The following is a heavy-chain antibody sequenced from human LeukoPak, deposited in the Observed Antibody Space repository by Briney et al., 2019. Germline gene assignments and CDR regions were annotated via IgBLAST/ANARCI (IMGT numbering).Heavy chain of an antibody. J-gene: IGHJ4*02. V-gene: IGHV3-48*03. CDR1: GFTFSSYE. CDR2: ISGSGGST. D-gene: IGHD6-19*01. Sequence: HPGGSLRLSCAASGFTFSSYEMNWVRQAPGKGLEWVSAISGSGGSTYYADSVKGRFTISRDNAKNSLYLQMNSLRAEDTAVYYCAREVAVAGADYWGQGTLVTVSS. CDR3: AREVAVAGADY.